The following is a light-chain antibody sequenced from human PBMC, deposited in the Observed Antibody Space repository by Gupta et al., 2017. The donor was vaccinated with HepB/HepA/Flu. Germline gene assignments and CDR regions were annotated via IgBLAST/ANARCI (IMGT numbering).Light chain of an antibody. J-gene: IGLJ3*02. CDR2: NNN. CDR1: SSNIGSNT. CDR3: AAWDDSLNGPWV. V-gene: IGLV1-44*01. Sequence: HSVLTQPPSTSGTPGQRVTISCFGSSSNIGSNTVNWYQQVPGTAPKLLIYNNNQRPPGVPDRFSGSKSGTSASLAISGLQSEDEADYYCAAWDDSLNGPWVFGGGTKVTVL.